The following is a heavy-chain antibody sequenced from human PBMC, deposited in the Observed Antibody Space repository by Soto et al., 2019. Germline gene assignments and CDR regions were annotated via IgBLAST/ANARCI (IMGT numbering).Heavy chain of an antibody. Sequence: EVQLVQSGAEVKKPGESLKISCKGSGYSFTSYWIGWVRQMPGKGLEWMGIIYPGDSDTSYSPTFQGQVTISADKSISTAYLQWSSLNASDTAMYYCARRYCTNGVCYTWTFDYWGQGTLVTVSS. CDR3: ARRYCTNGVCYTWTFDY. D-gene: IGHD2-8*01. V-gene: IGHV5-51*01. CDR2: IYPGDSDT. J-gene: IGHJ4*02. CDR1: GYSFTSYW.